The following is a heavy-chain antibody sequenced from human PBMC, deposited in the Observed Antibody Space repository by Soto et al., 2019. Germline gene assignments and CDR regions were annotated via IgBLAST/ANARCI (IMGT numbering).Heavy chain of an antibody. V-gene: IGHV1-18*01. CDR1: GYTFTSYG. CDR2: ISAYNGNT. Sequence: ASVKVSCKASGYTFTSYGISWVRQAPGQGLEWMGWISAYNGNTNYAQKLQGRVTMTTDTSTSTAYMELRSLRDEDTAVYYCARDPPIPMTTVTTRRPRPYYFDYWGQGTLVTVSS. CDR3: ARDPPIPMTTVTTRRPRPYYFDY. J-gene: IGHJ4*02. D-gene: IGHD4-17*01.